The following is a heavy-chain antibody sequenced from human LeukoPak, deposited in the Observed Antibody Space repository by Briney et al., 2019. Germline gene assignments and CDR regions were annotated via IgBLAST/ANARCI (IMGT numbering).Heavy chain of an antibody. V-gene: IGHV3-21*04. CDR2: ISSSSSYI. Sequence: GGSLRLSCAASGFTFSSYSMNWVRQAPGKGLEWVSSISSSSSYIYYADSVKGRFTISRDNSKNTLYLQMNSLRAEDTAVYYCAKVPKEYSSSSDAFDIWGQGTMVTVSS. D-gene: IGHD6-6*01. CDR1: GFTFSSYS. CDR3: AKVPKEYSSSSDAFDI. J-gene: IGHJ3*02.